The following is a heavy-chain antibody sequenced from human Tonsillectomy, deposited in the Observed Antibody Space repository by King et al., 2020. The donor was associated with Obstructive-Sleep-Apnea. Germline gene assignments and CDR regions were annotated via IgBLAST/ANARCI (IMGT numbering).Heavy chain of an antibody. J-gene: IGHJ6*02. D-gene: IGHD5-12*01. Sequence: HVQLVESGGGVVQPGRSLRLSCVPSEFIFSTYGMHWVRQSPGKGLEWVTFISYDGRNKYYADSVKGRFTISRDNSKKTLYLQMNSLSSEDTAVYFCAKGIGKSSYVHNGMDVWGQGTTVTVSS. V-gene: IGHV3-30*18. CDR2: ISYDGRNK. CDR1: EFIFSTYG. CDR3: AKGIGKSSYVHNGMDV.